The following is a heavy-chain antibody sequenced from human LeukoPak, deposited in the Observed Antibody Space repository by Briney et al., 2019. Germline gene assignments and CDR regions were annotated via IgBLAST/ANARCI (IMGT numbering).Heavy chain of an antibody. Sequence: GGSLRLSCAASGFTFSSYNMNWVRQAPGKGLEWVSSITSGSSYIYYADSVKGRFTISRDNSKNTLYLQMNSLRAEDTAVFYCAREGGGSGTYFGFYDYYYMDVWGKGTTVTISS. CDR3: AREGGGSGTYFGFYDYYYMDV. CDR1: GFTFSSYN. V-gene: IGHV3-21*01. J-gene: IGHJ6*03. CDR2: ITSGSSYI. D-gene: IGHD3-10*01.